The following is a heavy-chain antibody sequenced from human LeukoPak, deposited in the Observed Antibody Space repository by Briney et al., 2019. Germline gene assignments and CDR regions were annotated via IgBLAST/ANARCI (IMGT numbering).Heavy chain of an antibody. V-gene: IGHV1-8*01. CDR1: GYTFTAYD. CDR3: ARGKARDSGGHRAFDI. J-gene: IGHJ3*02. Sequence: ASVKVSCKASGYTFTAYDINWVRQATGQGLEWMGWMNPNSGNTGYAQKFQGSVTITRNTSMSTAYMDFSNLRPEDTAVYYCARGKARDSGGHRAFDIWGQGTMVTVSS. D-gene: IGHD2-15*01. CDR2: MNPNSGNT.